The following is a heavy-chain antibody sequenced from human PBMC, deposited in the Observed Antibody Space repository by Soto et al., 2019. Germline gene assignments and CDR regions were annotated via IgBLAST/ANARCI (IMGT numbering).Heavy chain of an antibody. Sequence: EVQLVESGGGLVKPGGSLRLSCAASGFTFSSYSMNWVRQAPGKGLEWVSSISSSSSYIYYADSVKGRFTISRDNAKNLLYLQMNSLRAEDTAVYYCASYVHGRQLETLRREYWGQGTLVTVSS. CDR1: GFTFSSYS. CDR2: ISSSSSYI. D-gene: IGHD1-1*01. J-gene: IGHJ4*02. CDR3: ASYVHGRQLETLRREY. V-gene: IGHV3-21*01.